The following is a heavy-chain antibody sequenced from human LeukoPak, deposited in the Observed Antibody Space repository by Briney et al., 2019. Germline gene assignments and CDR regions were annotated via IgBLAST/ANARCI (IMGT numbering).Heavy chain of an antibody. CDR2: IKEDGSRN. Sequence: GGSLRLSCAASGFTFSRYWMSWVRQAPGKGLEWVANIKEDGSRNHYADSVKGRFTISRDNAKNSLYLQMSSLRAEDTAVYYCARDGDYGTGSYYRGCIDSWGQGTPVTVSP. J-gene: IGHJ4*02. V-gene: IGHV3-7*05. D-gene: IGHD3-10*01. CDR1: GFTFSRYW. CDR3: ARDGDYGTGSYYRGCIDS.